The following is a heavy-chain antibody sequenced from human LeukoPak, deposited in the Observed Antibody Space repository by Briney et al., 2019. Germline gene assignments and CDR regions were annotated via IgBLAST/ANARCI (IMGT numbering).Heavy chain of an antibody. J-gene: IGHJ4*02. CDR1: GYTFTSYG. V-gene: IGHV1-18*01. CDR2: ISAYNGNT. Sequence: ASLKVSCKASGYTFTSYGISWVRQAPGQGLEWMGWISAYNGNTNYAQKFQGRVTMTTDTSTSTACMELRSLRSDDTAVYYCARRISDILTGYYFDYWGQGTLVTVSS. CDR3: ARRISDILTGYYFDY. D-gene: IGHD3-9*01.